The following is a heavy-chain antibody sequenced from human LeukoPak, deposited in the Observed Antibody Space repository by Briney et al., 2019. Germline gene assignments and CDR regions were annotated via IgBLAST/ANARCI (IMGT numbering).Heavy chain of an antibody. J-gene: IGHJ6*02. CDR3: AKGYYPSNYYYGMDV. CDR1: GFTVSSNY. Sequence: PGGSLRLSCAASGFTVSSNYMSWVRQAPGKGLEWVSAISGSGGSTYYADSVKGRFTISRDNSKNTLYLQMNSLRAEDTAVYYCAKGYYPSNYYYGMDVWGQGTTVTVSS. D-gene: IGHD2-15*01. V-gene: IGHV3-23*01. CDR2: ISGSGGST.